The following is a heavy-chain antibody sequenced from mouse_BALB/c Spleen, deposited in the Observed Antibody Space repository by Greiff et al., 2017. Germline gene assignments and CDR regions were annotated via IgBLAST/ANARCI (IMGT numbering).Heavy chain of an antibody. Sequence: VHVKQSGAELVKPGASVKLSCTASGFNIKDTYMHWVKQRPEQGLEWIGRIDPANGNTKYDPKFQGKATITADTSSNTAYLQLSSLTSEDTAVYYCARPKRDYWGQGTTLTVSS. V-gene: IGHV14-3*02. CDR2: IDPANGNT. D-gene: IGHD6-5*01. CDR1: GFNIKDTY. CDR3: ARPKRDY. J-gene: IGHJ2*01.